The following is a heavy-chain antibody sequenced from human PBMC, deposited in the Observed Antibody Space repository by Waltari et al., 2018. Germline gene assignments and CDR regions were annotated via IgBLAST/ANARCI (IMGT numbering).Heavy chain of an antibody. CDR1: GYTFTSYD. Sequence: QVQLVQSGAEVKKPGASVKVSCKASGYTFTSYDINWVRQATGQGLEWMGWMNPNSGNTGYAQKFQGRVTMTRNTSISTAYMELSSLRSEDTAVYYCARGSYYYGSGSYYTFDYWGQGTLVTVSS. D-gene: IGHD3-10*01. J-gene: IGHJ4*02. CDR3: ARGSYYYGSGSYYTFDY. V-gene: IGHV1-8*01. CDR2: MNPNSGNT.